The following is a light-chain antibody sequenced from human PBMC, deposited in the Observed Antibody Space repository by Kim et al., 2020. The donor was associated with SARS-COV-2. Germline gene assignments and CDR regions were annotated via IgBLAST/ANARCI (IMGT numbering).Light chain of an antibody. CDR1: SSDVGGYNY. V-gene: IGLV2-8*01. J-gene: IGLJ1*01. CDR3: SSYAGSNHYV. CDR2: EVS. Sequence: GQSVTISCTGTSSDVGGYNYVSWYQQHPGKAPELMIYEVSKRPSGVPDRFSGSKSGNTASLTVSGLQAEDEADYYCSSYAGSNHYVFGTGTKVTVL.